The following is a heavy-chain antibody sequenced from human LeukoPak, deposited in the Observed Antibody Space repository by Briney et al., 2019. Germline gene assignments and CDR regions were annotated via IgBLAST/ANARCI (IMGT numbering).Heavy chain of an antibody. J-gene: IGHJ4*02. D-gene: IGHD6-19*01. V-gene: IGHV4-59*08. CDR3: ARNENYNSGWYIDY. CDR1: GGSISSYY. CDR2: IYYSGST. Sequence: PSETLSLTCTVSGGSISSYYWSWIRQPPGKGLEWIAFIYYSGSTNYNPSLKTRVTISVDTSRNQFALKLSSVTAAATAVYYCARNENYNSGWYIDYWGQGTLVTVSS.